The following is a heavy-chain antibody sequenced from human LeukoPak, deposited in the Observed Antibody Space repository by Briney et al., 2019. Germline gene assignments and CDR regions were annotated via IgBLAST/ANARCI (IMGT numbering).Heavy chain of an antibody. V-gene: IGHV3-21*01. CDR1: GFTFSSYS. CDR3: ARDRALRPDGMDV. CDR2: ISSSSSYI. J-gene: IGHJ6*02. D-gene: IGHD4-17*01. Sequence: GGSLRLSCAASGFTFSSYSMNWVRQAPGKGLEWVSSISSSSSYIYYADSVKGRFTISRDNAKNSLYLQMNSLRAEDTAVYYCARDRALRPDGMDVWAKGPRSPSP.